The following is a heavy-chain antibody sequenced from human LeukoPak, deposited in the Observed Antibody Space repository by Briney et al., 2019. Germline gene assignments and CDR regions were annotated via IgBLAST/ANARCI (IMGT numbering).Heavy chain of an antibody. CDR3: AKYKGGDYIDSGKRYYLDH. Sequence: ASVKVSCKASGYTFTRFDIKWVRQATGEGLEWVGWMSTKRGNTGYAKKFQGRVTMTRNTSISTAYMELSSLRSEDTAVYYCAKYKGGDYIDSGKRYYLDHWGQGTPVTVSS. D-gene: IGHD3-10*01. CDR1: GYTFTRFD. V-gene: IGHV1-8*01. CDR2: MSTKRGNT. J-gene: IGHJ4*02.